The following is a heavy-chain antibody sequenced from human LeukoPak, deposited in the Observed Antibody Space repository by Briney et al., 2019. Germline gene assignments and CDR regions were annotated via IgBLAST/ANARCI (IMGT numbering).Heavy chain of an antibody. CDR3: ARIRLGYCSGGSCYSKYYYYGMDV. D-gene: IGHD2-15*01. Sequence: PGGSLRLSCAASGFTFSSYSMNWVRQAPGKGLEWVSSIGIISSYIYYADSVKGRFTISRDNGKNSLYLQMNSLRAEDTAVYYCARIRLGYCSGGSCYSKYYYYGMDVWGKGTTVTVSS. CDR2: IGIISSYI. J-gene: IGHJ6*04. CDR1: GFTFSSYS. V-gene: IGHV3-21*01.